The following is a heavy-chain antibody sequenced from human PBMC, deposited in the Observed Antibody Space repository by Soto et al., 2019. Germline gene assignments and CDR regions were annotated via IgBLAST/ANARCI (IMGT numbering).Heavy chain of an antibody. CDR3: ARDKGYYDFWSGYSLARQYYYYGMDV. J-gene: IGHJ6*02. V-gene: IGHV4-30-4*01. D-gene: IGHD3-3*01. CDR2: IYYSGST. Sequence: SETLSLTCTVSGGSISSGDYYWSWIRQPPGKGLEWIGYIYYSGSTYYNPSLKSRVTISVDTSKNQFSLKLSSVTAADTAVYYCARDKGYYDFWSGYSLARQYYYYGMDVWGQGTTVTVSS. CDR1: GGSISSGDYY.